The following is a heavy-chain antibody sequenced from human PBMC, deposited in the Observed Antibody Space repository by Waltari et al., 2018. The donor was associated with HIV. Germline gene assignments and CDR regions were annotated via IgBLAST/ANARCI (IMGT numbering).Heavy chain of an antibody. CDR1: DFSFKNFA. V-gene: IGHV3-30*18. Sequence: QVHLVESGGRVVQSGKSLRLSCVASDFSFKNFAMHWVRQTPGKGLEWLGLISFYRSDESYADSVKGRFFLSRDNSENTLYLQMNSLRVEDSAVYYCAKLRGIDDDSNYDYWGQGTLVSVSS. CDR3: AKLRGIDDDSNYDY. CDR2: ISFYRSDE. D-gene: IGHD4-4*01. J-gene: IGHJ4*02.